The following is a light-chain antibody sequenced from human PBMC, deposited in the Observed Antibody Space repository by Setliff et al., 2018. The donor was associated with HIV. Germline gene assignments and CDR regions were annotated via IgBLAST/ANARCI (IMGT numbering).Light chain of an antibody. CDR3: CSYAGTYTYI. Sequence: ALTQPRSVSGSPGQSVTFSCTGSSSDVAGYNFVSWYQQHPGKAPKLIIYDVYKRPSGVPDRFSGSKSGDTASLTISGLQSEDEADYYCCSYAGTYTYIFGTGTKVTVL. CDR2: DVY. V-gene: IGLV2-11*01. J-gene: IGLJ1*01. CDR1: SSDVAGYNF.